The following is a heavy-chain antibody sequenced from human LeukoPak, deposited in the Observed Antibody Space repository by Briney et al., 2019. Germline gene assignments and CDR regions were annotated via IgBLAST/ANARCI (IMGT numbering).Heavy chain of an antibody. J-gene: IGHJ3*01. V-gene: IGHV3-33*01. CDR3: ARDDILREENGFDV. CDR1: GFTFSSYG. D-gene: IGHD3-9*01. Sequence: PGGSLRLSCEASGFTFSSYGIHWVRQSPAKGLEWVAVIESDGRNKFYADSVTGRFSVSRDNSKNTLFLQMNSLRADDTGVYFCARDDILREENGFDVWGRGTMVTVSS. CDR2: IESDGRNK.